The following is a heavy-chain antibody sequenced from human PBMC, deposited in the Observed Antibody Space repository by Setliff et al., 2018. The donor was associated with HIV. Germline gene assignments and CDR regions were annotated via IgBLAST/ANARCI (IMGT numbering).Heavy chain of an antibody. V-gene: IGHV4-39*07. CDR3: ARLRWAATAGTWDYYYYGMDV. J-gene: IGHJ6*02. D-gene: IGHD6-13*01. CDR2: INHRGIT. Sequence: PSETLSLTCTVSGDSISRGDHYWGWIRQPPGKGLEWIGSINHRGITNYNPSLKSRVTISVDTSKNQFSLKVRSVTAADTAVYYCARLRWAATAGTWDYYYYGMDVWGQGTTVTVSS. CDR1: GDSISRGDHY.